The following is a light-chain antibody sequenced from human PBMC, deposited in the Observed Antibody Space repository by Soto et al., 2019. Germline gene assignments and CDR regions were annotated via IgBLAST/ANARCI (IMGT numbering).Light chain of an antibody. CDR1: SSDVGSHNL. J-gene: IGLJ1*01. CDR3: CSFAGSGIYV. CDR2: EAS. V-gene: IGLV2-23*01. Sequence: SALTQPASVSGSPGQSITISCTGTSSDVGSHNLVSWYQHYPGEVPKLIIFEASKRPSGVSNRFSGSKSGSTASLTISGLQAEDEADYYCCSFAGSGIYVFGTGTKVTVL.